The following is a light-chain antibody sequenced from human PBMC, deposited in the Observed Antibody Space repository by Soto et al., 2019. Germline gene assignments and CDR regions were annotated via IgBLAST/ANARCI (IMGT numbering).Light chain of an antibody. CDR2: AAS. CDR1: QSISTY. V-gene: IGKV1-39*01. Sequence: GDRVTITCRASQSISTYLNWYQQKPGKAPKVLIYAASSLQSGVPSRFSGSGFGTEFTLTISSLQPEDFATYYCQQSYNTPRTFGQGTKLEIK. CDR3: QQSYNTPRT. J-gene: IGKJ2*01.